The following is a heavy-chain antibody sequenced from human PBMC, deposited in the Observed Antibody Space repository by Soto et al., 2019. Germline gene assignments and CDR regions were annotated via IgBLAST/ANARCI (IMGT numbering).Heavy chain of an antibody. V-gene: IGHV4-59*08. CDR1: GFTISGCS. CDR3: ERQCRGVTCHWFVP. J-gene: IGHJ5*02. D-gene: IGHD2-15*01. CDR2: IYYSGST. Sequence: GSLRLSCEAAGFTISGCSMNWVRQPPGKGLEWIGYIYYSGSTNYNPSLKSRVTISVDTSKNQFSLTLTSVTAADTAVYYCERQCRGVTCHWFVPWGQGTLVTVSS.